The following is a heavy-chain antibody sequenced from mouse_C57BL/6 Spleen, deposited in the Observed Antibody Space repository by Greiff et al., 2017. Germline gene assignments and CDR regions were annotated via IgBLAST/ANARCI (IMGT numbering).Heavy chain of an antibody. D-gene: IGHD1-1*01. Sequence: QVQLQQSGPGLVQPSQSLSITCTVSGFSLTSYGVHWVRQSPGKGLEWLGVMWCGGSTDYNAAFISRLSISKDTSKSQVFFKMDNLQADGTGIYYCAGYYYGSSWFAYWGQGTLVTVSA. J-gene: IGHJ3*01. CDR3: AGYYYGSSWFAY. CDR1: GFSLTSYG. CDR2: MWCGGST. V-gene: IGHV2-2*01.